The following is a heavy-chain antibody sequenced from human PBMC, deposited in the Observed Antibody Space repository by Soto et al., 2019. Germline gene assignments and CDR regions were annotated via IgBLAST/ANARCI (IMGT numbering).Heavy chain of an antibody. J-gene: IGHJ5*02. CDR1: GYTFSNYG. V-gene: IGHV1-18*01. CDR3: ARKSSSSSWFDH. Sequence: XSVKVSCKASGYTFSNYGVSWVRQAPGQGLEWMGWISGYNGNTNYAQNFQGRVTMTADPSTRTAYMDLRSLRSDDTAVYFCARKSSSSSWFDHWGQGPLVTVSS. D-gene: IGHD6-6*01. CDR2: ISGYNGNT.